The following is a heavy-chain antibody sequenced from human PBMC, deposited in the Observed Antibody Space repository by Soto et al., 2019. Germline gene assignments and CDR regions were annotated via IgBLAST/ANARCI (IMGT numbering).Heavy chain of an antibody. J-gene: IGHJ4*02. D-gene: IGHD2-15*01. CDR3: ARGVQYCSGSSCYEGY. Sequence: ASVKVSCKASGYTFTSYDINWVRQATGQGLEWMGWMNPNSGNTGYAQKFQGRVTMTRNTSISAAYMELSSLRSEDTAVYYCARGVQYCSGSSCYEGYWGQGTLVTVSS. CDR2: MNPNSGNT. CDR1: GYTFTSYD. V-gene: IGHV1-8*01.